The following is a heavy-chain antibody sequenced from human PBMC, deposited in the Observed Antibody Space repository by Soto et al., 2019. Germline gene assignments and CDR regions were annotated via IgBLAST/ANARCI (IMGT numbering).Heavy chain of an antibody. CDR1: GGTFSSYA. D-gene: IGHD3-3*01. CDR3: ARFITIFGVIRPPGHCFHP. J-gene: IGHJ5*02. Sequence: SVKVSCKASGGTFSSYAISWVRQAPGQGREWMGGITPIFGTANYAHKFQGRVTITADKSTSTAYMELSSLRSEDTTVYYCARFITIFGVIRPPGHCFHPRGQATLLTLSS. V-gene: IGHV1-69*06. CDR2: ITPIFGTA.